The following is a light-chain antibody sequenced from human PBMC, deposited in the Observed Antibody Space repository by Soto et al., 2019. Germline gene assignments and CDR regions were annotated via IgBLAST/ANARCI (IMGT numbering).Light chain of an antibody. V-gene: IGKV1-27*01. CDR2: AAS. J-gene: IGKJ4*01. CDR1: QGTSNY. Sequence: DIQMTQSPSSLSASLGDRVTITCRASQGTSNYLSWYQQIPGKVPKLLIYAASTLQSGVPSRFSGSGSGTDFPLTISSLQPEDVATYYCQKYSNVPAFGGGTKVEIK. CDR3: QKYSNVPA.